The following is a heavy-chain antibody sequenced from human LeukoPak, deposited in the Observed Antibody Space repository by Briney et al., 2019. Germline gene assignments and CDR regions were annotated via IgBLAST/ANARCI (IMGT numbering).Heavy chain of an antibody. CDR2: ISYDGSNK. CDR3: ARSAPPPKLEPHFDY. D-gene: IGHD1-1*01. J-gene: IGHJ4*02. CDR1: GFTFSSYA. V-gene: IGHV3-30-3*01. Sequence: GGSLRLSCAASGFTFSSYAMHWVRQAPGKGLEWVAVISYDGSNKYYADSVKGRFTISRDNSKNTLYLQMNSLRAEDTAVYYCARSAPPPKLEPHFDYWGQGTLVTVSS.